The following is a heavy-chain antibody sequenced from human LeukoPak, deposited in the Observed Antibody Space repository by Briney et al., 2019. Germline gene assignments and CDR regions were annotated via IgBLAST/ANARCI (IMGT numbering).Heavy chain of an antibody. V-gene: IGHV3-11*05. Sequence: GGSLRLSCVASGFTFSDYYMSWIRQAPGKGLEWVSYISSGSSYTNYADSVKGRFTISRDNAKNSLYLQMNNLRAEDTAVYYCARGGKLYDSSGYYYDWGQGTLVTVSP. D-gene: IGHD3-22*01. CDR3: ARGGKLYDSSGYYYD. CDR1: GFTFSDYY. J-gene: IGHJ4*02. CDR2: ISSGSSYT.